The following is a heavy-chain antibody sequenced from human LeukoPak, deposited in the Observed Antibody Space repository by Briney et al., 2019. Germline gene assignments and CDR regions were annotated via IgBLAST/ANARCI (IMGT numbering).Heavy chain of an antibody. D-gene: IGHD3-16*01. Sequence: SETLSLTCAVYGGSFSGYYWSWIRQPPGKGLEWIGEINHSGSTNYNPSLKSRVTMSVDTSKNQFSLKLSSVTAADTAVYYCARGRSQFATGYFDYWGQGTLVTVSS. CDR1: GGSFSGYY. CDR2: INHSGST. J-gene: IGHJ4*02. CDR3: ARGRSQFATGYFDY. V-gene: IGHV4-34*01.